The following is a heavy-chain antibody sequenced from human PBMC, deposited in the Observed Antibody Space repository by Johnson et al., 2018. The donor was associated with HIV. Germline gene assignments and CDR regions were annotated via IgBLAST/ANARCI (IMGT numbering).Heavy chain of an antibody. J-gene: IGHJ3*02. D-gene: IGHD5-12*01. Sequence: QVLLVESGGGVVQPGRSLRLSCAASGFTFSSYSMHWVRQAPGKGLEWVAVISYDGSNKYYADSVKGRFTISRDNSKNTLYLQMKSLRAEDTAVYYCARNVYSGYDFRDAFDIWGQGTIVTVSS. CDR1: GFTFSSYS. CDR2: ISYDGSNK. V-gene: IGHV3-30*04. CDR3: ARNVYSGYDFRDAFDI.